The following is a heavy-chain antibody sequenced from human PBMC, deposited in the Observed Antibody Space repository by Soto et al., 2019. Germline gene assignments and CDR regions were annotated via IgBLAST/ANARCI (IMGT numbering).Heavy chain of an antibody. V-gene: IGHV1-69*12. D-gene: IGHD4-17*01. J-gene: IGHJ5*02. CDR3: ARTSRYGDYLRQGFDP. CDR1: GGTFSSYA. CDR2: IIPIFGTA. Sequence: QVQLVQSGAEVKKPGSSVKVSCKSSGGTFSSYAISWVRQAPGQGLEWMGGIIPIFGTANYAQKFQGRVTITADEVTSQAYKELSSLRSEDPAVSYCARTSRYGDYLRQGFDPWGQGTLVTVSS.